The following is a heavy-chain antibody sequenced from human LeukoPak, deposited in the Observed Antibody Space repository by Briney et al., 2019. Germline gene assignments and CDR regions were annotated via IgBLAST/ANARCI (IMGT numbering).Heavy chain of an antibody. CDR1: GFTFDDYA. J-gene: IGHJ6*02. CDR2: ISWTSGSI. D-gene: IGHD1-1*01. Sequence: GGSLRLSCAASGFTFDDYAMHWVRQAPGKGLEWVSGISWTSGSIGYAASVKGRFTISRDNAKNSLYLQMNSLRAEDTALYYCAKDKGYDVYGMAVWGQGTTVTISS. CDR3: AKDKGYDVYGMAV. V-gene: IGHV3-9*01.